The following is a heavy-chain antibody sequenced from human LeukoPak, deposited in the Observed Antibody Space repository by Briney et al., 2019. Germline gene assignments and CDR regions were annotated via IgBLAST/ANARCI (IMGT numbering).Heavy chain of an antibody. CDR2: ISWYSGSI. CDR1: GFTFDDYA. D-gene: IGHD1-26*01. J-gene: IGHJ3*02. V-gene: IGHV3-9*01. CDR3: AKDRVGGGSYRRGDAFDM. Sequence: PGGSLRLSCAASGFTFDDYAMHWVRQAPGKGLEWVSGISWYSGSIGYADSVKGRFTISRDNAKNSLYLQMNSLRAEDTAVYYCAKDRVGGGSYRRGDAFDMWGQGTMVTVSS.